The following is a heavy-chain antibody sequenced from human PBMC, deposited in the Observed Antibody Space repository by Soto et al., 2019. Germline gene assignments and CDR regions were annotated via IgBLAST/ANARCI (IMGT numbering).Heavy chain of an antibody. CDR2: ISWNSGSI. Sequence: GGSLRLSCAASGFTFDDYAMHWGRQAPGKCLEGVSGISWNSGSIRYTDSVKARFTISRDNAKNSLYLQMNSLRNEDTALYCCAKDVSGRGSFYCYFGMDVWGHGTTVTASS. V-gene: IGHV3-9*01. D-gene: IGHD1-26*01. J-gene: IGHJ6*02. CDR1: GFTFDDYA. CDR3: AKDVSGRGSFYCYFGMDV.